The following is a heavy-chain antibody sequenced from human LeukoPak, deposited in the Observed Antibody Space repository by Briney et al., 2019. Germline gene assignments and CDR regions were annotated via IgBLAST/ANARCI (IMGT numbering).Heavy chain of an antibody. V-gene: IGHV3-30*02. CDR1: GFTFSSYG. CDR2: IRYDGSNK. Sequence: GGSLRLSCAASGFTFSSYGMHWVRQAPGKGLKWVAFIRYDGSNKYYADSVKGRFTISRDNSKNTLYLQMNSLRAEDTAVYYCAKALYSSFDYWGQGTLVTVSS. J-gene: IGHJ4*02. D-gene: IGHD4-11*01. CDR3: AKALYSSFDY.